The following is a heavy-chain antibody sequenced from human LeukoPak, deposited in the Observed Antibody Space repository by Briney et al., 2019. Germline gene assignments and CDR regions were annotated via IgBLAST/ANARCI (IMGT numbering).Heavy chain of an antibody. D-gene: IGHD6-13*01. Sequence: GGSLRLSCAASGFTFSSYGMHWVRQAPGKGLEWVAVISYDGSNKYYADSVKGRFTISRDNSKNTLYLQMNSLRAEDTAVYYCAKDGAAVRYYFDYWGQGTLVTVSS. CDR2: ISYDGSNK. J-gene: IGHJ4*02. V-gene: IGHV3-30*18. CDR1: GFTFSSYG. CDR3: AKDGAAVRYYFDY.